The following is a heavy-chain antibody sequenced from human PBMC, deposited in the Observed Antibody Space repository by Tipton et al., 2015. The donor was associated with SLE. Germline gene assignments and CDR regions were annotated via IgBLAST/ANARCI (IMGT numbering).Heavy chain of an antibody. Sequence: TLSLTCAVYGGSFSGYYWSWIRQPPGKGLEWIGEINHSGGTNYNPSLKSRVTISVDTSKNQFSLKLSSVTAADTAVYYCARGQRRGRWLQLGYFDYWGQGTLVTVSS. J-gene: IGHJ4*02. D-gene: IGHD5-24*01. CDR2: INHSGGT. CDR3: ARGQRRGRWLQLGYFDY. CDR1: GGSFSGYY. V-gene: IGHV4-34*01.